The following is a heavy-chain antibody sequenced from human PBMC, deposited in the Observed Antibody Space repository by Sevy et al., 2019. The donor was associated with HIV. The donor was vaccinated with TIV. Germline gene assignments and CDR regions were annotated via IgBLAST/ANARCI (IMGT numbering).Heavy chain of an antibody. Sequence: GESLKISCKGSGYSFTSYWIGWVRLMPGKGLEWMGLIYPGDYDTKYSPSFQGQVTISADKSIGTAYLQWSSLKASDTAMYYCARHDLGGTYAFDYWGQGTLVTVSS. J-gene: IGHJ4*02. V-gene: IGHV5-51*01. CDR2: IYPGDYDT. D-gene: IGHD3-16*01. CDR1: GYSFTSYW. CDR3: ARHDLGGTYAFDY.